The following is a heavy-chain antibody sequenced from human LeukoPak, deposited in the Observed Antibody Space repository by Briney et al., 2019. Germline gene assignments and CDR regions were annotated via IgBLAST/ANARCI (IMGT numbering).Heavy chain of an antibody. J-gene: IGHJ4*02. Sequence: GGSLRLSCAASGFTFSSYAMSWVRQAPGKGLEWVSAISGSGGSAYYADSVKGRFTISRDNSKNTLYLQMNSLRAEDTAVYYCATTYDILTGYDYWGQGTLVTVSS. D-gene: IGHD3-9*01. V-gene: IGHV3-23*01. CDR3: ATTYDILTGYDY. CDR2: ISGSGGSA. CDR1: GFTFSSYA.